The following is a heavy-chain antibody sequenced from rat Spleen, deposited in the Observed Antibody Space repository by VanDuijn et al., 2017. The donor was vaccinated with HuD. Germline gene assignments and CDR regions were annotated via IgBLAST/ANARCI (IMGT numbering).Heavy chain of an antibody. Sequence: EVQLVESGGGLVQPGRSLKLSCVASGFTFSDYTMAWVRQAPKKGLEWVASISYDGTATYYRDSVKGRFTISRENAKSTLYLQMDSLRSEDTATYYCARQWDYWGQGVMVTVSS. J-gene: IGHJ2*01. CDR2: ISYDGTAT. V-gene: IGHV5-7*01. CDR3: ARQWDY. CDR1: GFTFSDYT.